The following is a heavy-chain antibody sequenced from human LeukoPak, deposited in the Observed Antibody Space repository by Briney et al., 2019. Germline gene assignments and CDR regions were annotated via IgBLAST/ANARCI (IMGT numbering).Heavy chain of an antibody. J-gene: IGHJ3*01. Sequence: SETLSPTCTVSGGSISSYYWSWVRQPPGKGLEYIGHVYYSGSTDYNPSLKSRLTISVDNSMNQFSLKLSSVTAADTAVYYCARLRLRYTRSGDSTSYEVFDLWGQGTVVTVSS. D-gene: IGHD3-3*01. V-gene: IGHV4-59*08. CDR3: ARLRLRYTRSGDSTSYEVFDL. CDR1: GGSISSYY. CDR2: VYYSGST.